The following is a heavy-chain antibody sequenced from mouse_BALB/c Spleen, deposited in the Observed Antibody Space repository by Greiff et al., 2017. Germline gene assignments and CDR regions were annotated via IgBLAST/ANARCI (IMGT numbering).Heavy chain of an antibody. Sequence: EVKVVESGGGLVQPGGSRKLSCAASGFTFSSFGMHWVRQAPEKGLEWVAYISSGSSTIYYADTVKGRFTISRDNPKNTLFLQMTSLRSEDTAMYYCAKDGPHYWYFDVWGAGTTVTVSS. CDR3: AKDGPHYWYFDV. V-gene: IGHV5-17*02. D-gene: IGHD1-1*01. J-gene: IGHJ1*01. CDR1: GFTFSSFG. CDR2: ISSGSSTI.